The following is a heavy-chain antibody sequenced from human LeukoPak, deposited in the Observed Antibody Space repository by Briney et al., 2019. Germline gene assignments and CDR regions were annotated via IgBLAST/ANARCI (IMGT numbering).Heavy chain of an antibody. CDR2: VSGSGVHT. D-gene: IGHD2-2*01. Sequence: ASVKVSCKASGYMFISYNMQWVRQAPGQGLEWMGMVSGSGVHTKYAQKFRDRVTMTSDTSMSTVYMELSSLTSDDTAVYYCARDQNYATDYWGQGTLVTV. CDR3: ARDQNYATDY. V-gene: IGHV1-46*03. CDR1: GYMFISYN. J-gene: IGHJ4*02.